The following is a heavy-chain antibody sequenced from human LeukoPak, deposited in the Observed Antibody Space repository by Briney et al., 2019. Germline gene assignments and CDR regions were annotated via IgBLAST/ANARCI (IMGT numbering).Heavy chain of an antibody. Sequence: PGGSLRLSCAASGFTFSSYAMSWVRQAPGKGLEWVSAISGSGGSTYYADSVKGRFTISRDNSKNTLYLQMDSLRAEDTAVYYCAKDLSGSGSYYPLYYFDYWGQGTLVTVSS. J-gene: IGHJ4*02. V-gene: IGHV3-23*01. CDR3: AKDLSGSGSYYPLYYFDY. D-gene: IGHD1-26*01. CDR2: ISGSGGST. CDR1: GFTFSSYA.